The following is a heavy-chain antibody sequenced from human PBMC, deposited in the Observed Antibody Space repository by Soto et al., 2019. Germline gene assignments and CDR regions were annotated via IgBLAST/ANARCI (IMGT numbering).Heavy chain of an antibody. CDR1: GYTFSNYG. D-gene: IGHD6-6*01. V-gene: IGHV1-18*01. CDR3: AREGQLGY. Sequence: QVQLVQSGAEVKKPGASVKVSCQASGYTFSNYGFSWVRQAPGQGLEWMGWISGYNGNTNYAERLQGRVTMTTDTSTSTAYMELKSLRYDDAAVYYCAREGQLGYWSQGTPVTVSS. CDR2: ISGYNGNT. J-gene: IGHJ4*02.